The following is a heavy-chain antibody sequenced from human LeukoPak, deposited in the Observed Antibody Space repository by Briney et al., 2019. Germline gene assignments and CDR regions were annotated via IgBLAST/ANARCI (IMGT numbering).Heavy chain of an antibody. CDR3: ARDLCSSGWYPNWFDP. J-gene: IGHJ5*02. D-gene: IGHD6-19*01. CDR1: GGSISSYY. V-gene: IGHV4-59*12. Sequence: SETLSLTCTVSGGSISSYYWSWIRQPPGKGLEWIGYIYYSGSTNYNPSLKSRVTISVDTSKNQFSLKLSSVTPEDTAVYYCARDLCSSGWYPNWFDPWGQGTLVTVSS. CDR2: IYYSGST.